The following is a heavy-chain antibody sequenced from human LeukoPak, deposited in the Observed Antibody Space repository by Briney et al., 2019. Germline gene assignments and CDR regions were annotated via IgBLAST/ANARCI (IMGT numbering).Heavy chain of an antibody. V-gene: IGHV1-69*13. D-gene: IGHD6-6*01. CDR2: IIPIFGTA. J-gene: IGHJ5*02. CDR1: GGTFSSYA. Sequence: RASVKVSCKASGGTFSSYAISWVRQAPGQGLEWMGGIIPIFGTANYAQKFQGRVTITADESASTAYMELSSLRSEDTAVYYCARCALGAFRIGSSGDWFDPWGQGTLVTVSS. CDR3: ARCALGAFRIGSSGDWFDP.